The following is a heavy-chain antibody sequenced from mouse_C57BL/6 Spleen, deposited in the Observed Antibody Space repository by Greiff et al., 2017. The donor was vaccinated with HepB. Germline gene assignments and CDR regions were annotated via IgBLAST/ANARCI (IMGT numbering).Heavy chain of an antibody. V-gene: IGHV5-17*01. CDR3: ARVGYYGSSPMDY. CDR1: GFTFSDYG. CDR2: ISSGSSTI. J-gene: IGHJ4*01. Sequence: EVHLVESGGGLVKPGGSLKLSCAASGFTFSDYGMHWVRQAPEKGLEWVAYISSGSSTIYYADTLKGRFTISRDNAKNTLFLQMTSLRSEDTAMYYCARVGYYGSSPMDYWGQGTSVTVSS. D-gene: IGHD1-1*01.